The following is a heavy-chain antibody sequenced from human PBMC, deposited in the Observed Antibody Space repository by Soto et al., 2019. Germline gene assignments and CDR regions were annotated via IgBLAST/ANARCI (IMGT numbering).Heavy chain of an antibody. J-gene: IGHJ4*02. CDR1: GYTFTSYA. CDR3: ARDLQADY. Sequence: QVQLVQSGAEVKKPGASVKVSCKASGYTFTSYAMHWVRQAPGQRLEWMGWINAGNGNTKYSQKLQGRVTITRDKSASTAYMEMRSLSSEATAVYYCARDLQADYWGQGTLVTVSS. CDR2: INAGNGNT. V-gene: IGHV1-3*01.